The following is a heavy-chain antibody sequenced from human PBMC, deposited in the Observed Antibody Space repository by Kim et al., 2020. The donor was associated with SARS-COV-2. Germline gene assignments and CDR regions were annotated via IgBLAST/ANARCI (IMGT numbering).Heavy chain of an antibody. CDR2: IGGDGTGA. CDR3: ARYSGSAFDI. CDR1: GITFSSYW. J-gene: IGHJ3*02. Sequence: GGSLRLSCAASGITFSSYWMHWVRQAPGKGLVWVSNIGGDGTGAKYADSVKGRFIISRDNAKNTLYLQMNNLRPEDAAVYYCARYSGSAFDIWGHGTMV. D-gene: IGHD1-26*01. V-gene: IGHV3-74*01.